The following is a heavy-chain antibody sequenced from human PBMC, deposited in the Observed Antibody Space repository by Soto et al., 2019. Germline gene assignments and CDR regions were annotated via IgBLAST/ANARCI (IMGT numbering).Heavy chain of an antibody. V-gene: IGHV1-3*01. Sequence: ASVKVSCKASGYAFTSYAMHWVRQAPGQRLEWMGWINAGNGNTKYSQKFQGRVTITRDTSASTAYMELSSLRSEDTAVYYCARDWGTTTVSLNWFDPWGQGSLVTVSS. J-gene: IGHJ5*02. D-gene: IGHD4-17*01. CDR2: INAGNGNT. CDR1: GYAFTSYA. CDR3: ARDWGTTTVSLNWFDP.